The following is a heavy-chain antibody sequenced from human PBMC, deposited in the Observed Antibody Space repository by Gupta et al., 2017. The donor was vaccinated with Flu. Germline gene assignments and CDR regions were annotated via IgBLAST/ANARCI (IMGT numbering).Heavy chain of an antibody. V-gene: IGHV4-4*07. Sequence: QVQLRESGPGLVQSSDTLSLTCTVSGASISSYYWNWIRQPAGKGLEWIGSVYTTGSTNYNPARRSRVTMSIEASKKEISLKLTSVKDAETAMYYCASTDYDDSNAHMDVGGHGTTVIVS. D-gene: IGHD3-22*01. J-gene: IGHJ6*02. CDR1: GASISSYY. CDR2: VYTTGST. CDR3: ASTDYDDSNAHMDV.